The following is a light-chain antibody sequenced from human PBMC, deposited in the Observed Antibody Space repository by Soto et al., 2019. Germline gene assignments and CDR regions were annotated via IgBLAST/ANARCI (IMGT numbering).Light chain of an antibody. CDR2: GTS. J-gene: IGKJ5*01. CDR3: QQYGNSPIT. CDR1: QSVSSY. Sequence: IGSTQYPSTLSLSPGERATLSCRASQSVSSYLAWYQQKPGQAPRLLIYGTSSRATGIPDRFSGSGSGTDFTLTISRLEPEDFAVYYCQQYGNSPITIGQGTRLEIK. V-gene: IGKV3-20*01.